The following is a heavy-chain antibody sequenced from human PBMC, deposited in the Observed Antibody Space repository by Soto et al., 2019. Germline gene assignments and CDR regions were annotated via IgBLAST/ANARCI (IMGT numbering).Heavy chain of an antibody. CDR1: GFTFSSYS. CDR3: ATSMSTASYYYYRMNV. V-gene: IGHV3-23*01. Sequence: GGSLRLSCAASGFTFSSYSMNWVRQAPGKGLEWVSSISGSGGSAYYADSVKGRFTISRDNSKNTLYLQMRSLRAEDTAVYYFATSMSTASYYYYRMNVWGQGTRVTVYS. CDR2: ISGSGGSA. J-gene: IGHJ6*02. D-gene: IGHD5-18*01.